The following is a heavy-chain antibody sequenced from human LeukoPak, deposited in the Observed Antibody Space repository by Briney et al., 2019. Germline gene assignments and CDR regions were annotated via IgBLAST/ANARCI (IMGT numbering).Heavy chain of an antibody. V-gene: IGHV3-23*01. CDR3: AKQRGSFDY. D-gene: IGHD3-16*01. Sequence: PGGSLRLSCAPSGFTFSNYAMSWVRQAPGKGLEWVSAIIGSGGSTYYADSVKGRFTISRDNSKNTLYLQMNSLRAEDTAVYYCAKQRGSFDYWGQGTLVTVSS. J-gene: IGHJ4*02. CDR2: IIGSGGST. CDR1: GFTFSNYA.